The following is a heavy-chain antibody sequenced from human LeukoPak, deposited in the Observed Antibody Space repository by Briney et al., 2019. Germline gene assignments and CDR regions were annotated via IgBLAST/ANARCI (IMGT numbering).Heavy chain of an antibody. CDR1: GGSISSSSYY. J-gene: IGHJ4*02. D-gene: IGHD3-10*01. CDR2: TYYSGST. CDR3: ARLPLWFGELFPDY. Sequence: SETLSLTCTVSGGSISSSSYYWGWIRQPPGKGLEWIGSTYYSGSTYYNPSLKSRVTISVDTSKNQFSLKLSSVTAADTAVYYCARLPLWFGELFPDYWGQGTLVTVSS. V-gene: IGHV4-39*01.